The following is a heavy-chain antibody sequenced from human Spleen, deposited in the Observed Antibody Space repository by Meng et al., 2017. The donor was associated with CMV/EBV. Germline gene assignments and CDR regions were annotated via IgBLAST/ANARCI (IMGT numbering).Heavy chain of an antibody. J-gene: IGHJ4*02. V-gene: IGHV3-30*12. D-gene: IGHD3-10*01. CDR3: AKGRGSGSYSFDY. CDR2: ISYGGSNK. Sequence: GESLKISCAASGFTFSSYGMHWVRQAPGKGLEWVAVISYGGSNKDYADSVEGRFTISRDNTNDTLYLQMNSLRAEDTAVYYCAKGRGSGSYSFDYWGQGTLVTVSS. CDR1: GFTFSSYG.